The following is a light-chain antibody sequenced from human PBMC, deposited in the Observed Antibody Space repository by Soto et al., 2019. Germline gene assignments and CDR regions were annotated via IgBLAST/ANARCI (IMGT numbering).Light chain of an antibody. CDR2: EGS. J-gene: IGLJ2*01. Sequence: QSALTQPASVSGSPGQSITISCTGTSSDVGSYNLVSWYQQHPGKAPKLVIYEGSKRPSGVSNRFSGSKSGNTASLTISGLQPEDEADYYCCSYAGSSSHVVFGGGTKLTVL. V-gene: IGLV2-23*01. CDR1: SSDVGSYNL. CDR3: CSYAGSSSHVV.